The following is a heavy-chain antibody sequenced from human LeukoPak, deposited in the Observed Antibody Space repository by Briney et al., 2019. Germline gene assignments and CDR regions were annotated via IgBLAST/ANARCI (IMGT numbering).Heavy chain of an antibody. CDR3: VRSLRSADF. J-gene: IGHJ4*02. Sequence: GGSLRLSCAASGFSLSNYWMHWVRQAPGRGLMWVSQISPDGSQTFYADSVKGRFTISRDNAKNTLFLQMDSLRAEDTALYYCVRSLRSADFWGQGTLVTVSS. CDR2: ISPDGSQT. V-gene: IGHV3-74*01. CDR1: GFSLSNYW.